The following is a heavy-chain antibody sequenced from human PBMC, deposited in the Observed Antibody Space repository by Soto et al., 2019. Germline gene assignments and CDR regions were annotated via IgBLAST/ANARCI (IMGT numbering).Heavy chain of an antibody. J-gene: IGHJ4*02. CDR1: GFTFSSYA. Sequence: GSLRLSCAASGFTFSSYAMSWVRQAPGKGLEWVSAISGSGGSTYYADSVKGRFTISRDNSKNTLYLQMNSLRAEDTAVYYCAGAYSNYPGGFDYWGQGTLVTVSS. D-gene: IGHD4-4*01. CDR3: AGAYSNYPGGFDY. V-gene: IGHV3-23*01. CDR2: ISGSGGST.